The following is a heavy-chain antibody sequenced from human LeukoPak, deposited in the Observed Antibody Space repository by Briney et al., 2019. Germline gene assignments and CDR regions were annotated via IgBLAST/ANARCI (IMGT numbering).Heavy chain of an antibody. CDR1: GGSISSYY. CDR2: IYYSGST. D-gene: IGHD2-2*01. CDR3: ARAVVVPAAMLTEDYFDY. V-gene: IGHV4-59*01. J-gene: IGHJ4*02. Sequence: SETLSLTCTVSGGSISSYYWSWIRQPPGKGLEWIGYIYYSGSTNYNPSLKSRVTISVDTSKNQFSLKLSSVTAADTAVYYCARAVVVPAAMLTEDYFDYWGQGTLVTVSS.